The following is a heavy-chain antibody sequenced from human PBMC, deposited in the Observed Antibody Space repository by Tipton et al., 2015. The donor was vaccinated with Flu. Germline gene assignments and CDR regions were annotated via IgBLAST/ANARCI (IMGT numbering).Heavy chain of an antibody. CDR1: GAYISSSNYY. D-gene: IGHD6-13*01. CDR3: ARDPGSRMFDP. V-gene: IGHV4-39*07. CDR2: IYYSGST. J-gene: IGHJ5*02. Sequence: TLSLTCSVSGAYISSSNYYWGWIRQPPGKGLEWIGSIYYSGSTYYNPSLKSRVTISVDTSKNQFSLKLTSVTAADTAVYYCARDPGSRMFDPWGQGTLVTVSS.